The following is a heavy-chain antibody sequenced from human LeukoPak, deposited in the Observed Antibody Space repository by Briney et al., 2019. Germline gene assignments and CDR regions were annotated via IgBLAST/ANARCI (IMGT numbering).Heavy chain of an antibody. D-gene: IGHD1-26*01. CDR2: VSYDGSNK. J-gene: IGHJ4*02. CDR1: GFTFSNYA. V-gene: IGHV3-30-3*01. Sequence: GGSLRLSCAASGFTFSNYAMHWVRQAPGKGLERVAVVSYDGSNKYYADSVEGRFTISRDNSKNTLYLQMNGLRAEDAAVYYCATIGDRRSGELYRIDYWGQGTLVTVSS. CDR3: ATIGDRRSGELYRIDY.